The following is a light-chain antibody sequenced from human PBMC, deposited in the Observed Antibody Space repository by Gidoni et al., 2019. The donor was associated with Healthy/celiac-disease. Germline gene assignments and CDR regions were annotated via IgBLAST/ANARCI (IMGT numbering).Light chain of an antibody. CDR2: SNN. Sequence: QSVLTKQPSASGTPGQRVPISCSGSSSNIGSNTVNWYQQLPGTAPKLLIYSNNKRPSGVPDRFSGSKSGTSASLAISGLQSEDEADYYCAAWDDSLNGYVFGTGTKVTVL. V-gene: IGLV1-44*01. J-gene: IGLJ1*01. CDR3: AAWDDSLNGYV. CDR1: SSNIGSNT.